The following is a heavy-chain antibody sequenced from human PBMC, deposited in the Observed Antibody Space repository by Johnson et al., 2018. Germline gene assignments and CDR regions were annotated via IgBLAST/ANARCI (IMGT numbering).Heavy chain of an antibody. CDR3: ARDSDDSSGYGVGAFDI. V-gene: IGHV3-33*01. CDR1: GFSISSYG. Sequence: QVQLVQSGGGVVQPVGSQRLSCAASGFSISSYGMHWVRQAPGKGLEWVALIWFDGTNKYYAESVNGRFTTSRDNSKNKVFLLMDSLRAEDTAVYYCARDSDDSSGYGVGAFDIWGQGTMLTVSS. D-gene: IGHD6-19*01. J-gene: IGHJ3*02. CDR2: IWFDGTNK.